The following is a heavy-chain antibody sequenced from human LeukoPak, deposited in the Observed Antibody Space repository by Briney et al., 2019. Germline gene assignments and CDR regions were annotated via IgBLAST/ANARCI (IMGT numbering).Heavy chain of an antibody. Sequence: GGSLRLSCVLSGFTFSSFTMHWVRQAPGKGLEWVSSISGSGSHTYHGDSLKGRFTVSRDNAKNSLYLQMNSLRVDDTAVYYSAAGRWELLRMDHWGQGALVTVSS. J-gene: IGHJ4*02. CDR1: GFTFSSFT. CDR2: ISGSGSHT. D-gene: IGHD1-26*01. V-gene: IGHV3-21*01. CDR3: AAGRWELLRMDH.